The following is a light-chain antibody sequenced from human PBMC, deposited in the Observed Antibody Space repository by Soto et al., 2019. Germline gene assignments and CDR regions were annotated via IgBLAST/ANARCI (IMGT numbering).Light chain of an antibody. Sequence: DIQMTQSPSSPSASVGDRVTITCRASQSISSYLNWYQQKPGKAPKLLIYAASSLQSGVPSRFSGSGSGTQFALTISSLQPEDVATYYCLQNYNYPWTFGQGTKVDIK. V-gene: IGKV1-39*01. CDR1: QSISSY. J-gene: IGKJ1*01. CDR3: LQNYNYPWT. CDR2: AAS.